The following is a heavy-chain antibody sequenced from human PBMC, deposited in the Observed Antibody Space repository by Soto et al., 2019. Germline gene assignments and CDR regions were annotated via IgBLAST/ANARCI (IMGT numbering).Heavy chain of an antibody. CDR2: IYYSGST. J-gene: IGHJ6*04. Sequence: SETLSLTCTVSGGSISNYYWSWIRQPPWKGLEYIGYIYYSGSTNYNPSLKSRVTISVDTSKNQFSLKLSSVTAADTAVYYCARGMSSSYYYGSGYMDVWGKGTTVTVSS. CDR3: ARGMSSSYYYGSGYMDV. CDR1: GGSISNYY. D-gene: IGHD3-10*01. V-gene: IGHV4-59*12.